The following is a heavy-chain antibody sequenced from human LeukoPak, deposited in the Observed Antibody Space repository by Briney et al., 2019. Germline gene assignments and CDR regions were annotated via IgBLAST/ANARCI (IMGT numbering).Heavy chain of an antibody. CDR3: ARGSTSGLKSYYFDY. V-gene: IGHV3-21*01. J-gene: IGHJ4*02. CDR1: GFTFSNYV. Sequence: PGGSLRLSCAASGFTFSNYVIDWVRQAPGKGLEWVSSISSSRTFIYYADSVKGRFTVSRDNANSSLVLQMSGLKDEDTAVYYCARGSTSGLKSYYFDYWGQGALVTVSS. D-gene: IGHD6-6*01. CDR2: ISSSRTFI.